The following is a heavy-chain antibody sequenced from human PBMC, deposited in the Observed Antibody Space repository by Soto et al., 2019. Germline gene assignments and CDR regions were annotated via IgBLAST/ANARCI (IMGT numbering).Heavy chain of an antibody. Sequence: SETLSLTCTVSGGSISSGSYYWSWIRQPPGKGLEWIGYIYYSGSTNYNPSLKSRVTISVDTYKNQFSLKLSSVTAAATAVYYCARRYSSAFDIWGQGTMVTVSS. D-gene: IGHD6-13*01. CDR3: ARRYSSAFDI. V-gene: IGHV4-61*01. J-gene: IGHJ3*02. CDR1: GGSISSGSYY. CDR2: IYYSGST.